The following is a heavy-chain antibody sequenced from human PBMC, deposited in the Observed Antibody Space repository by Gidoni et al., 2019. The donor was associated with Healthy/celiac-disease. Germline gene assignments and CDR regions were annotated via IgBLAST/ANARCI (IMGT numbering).Heavy chain of an antibody. J-gene: IGHJ2*01. D-gene: IGHD3-22*01. CDR1: GFTFSRYD. CDR2: MGTAGDT. V-gene: IGHV3-13*01. Sequence: EVQLVESGGGLVQPGGSLRLSCAASGFTFSRYDMHWVRQSTGKGLEGVSAMGTAGDTYYPGSVKGRFTISRENAKNSLYLQMNSLRAGDTAVYYCARNRYYYDSRRYYWYFDLWGRGTLVTVSS. CDR3: ARNRYYYDSRRYYWYFDL.